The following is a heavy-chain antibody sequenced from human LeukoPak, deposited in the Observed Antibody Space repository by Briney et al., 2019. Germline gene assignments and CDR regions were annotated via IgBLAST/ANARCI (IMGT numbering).Heavy chain of an antibody. D-gene: IGHD2-2*01. V-gene: IGHV3-48*01. Sequence: GGSLRLSCAASGFTFSSYSMNWVRQAPGKGLEWISYIGISSGNTKYADSVKGRFTISGDKAKNSVYLQMNSLRVEDTAVYYCTRDTKYAFDNWGQGTLVTVSS. CDR3: TRDTKYAFDN. J-gene: IGHJ4*02. CDR2: IGISSGNT. CDR1: GFTFSSYS.